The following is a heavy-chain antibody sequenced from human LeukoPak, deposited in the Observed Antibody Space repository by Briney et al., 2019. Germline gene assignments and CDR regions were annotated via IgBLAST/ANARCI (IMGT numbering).Heavy chain of an antibody. CDR1: GYTFTDNY. CDR2: INPISGDT. Sequence: ASVKVSCKAFGYTFTDNYIHWVRQAPGQGLEWMGWINPISGDTNYAQKFQGRVTMTRDTSISTAYMELSRLRSDDTAVYYCARVTVAYYYDSSGYYFDYWGQGTLVTVSS. V-gene: IGHV1-2*02. J-gene: IGHJ4*02. CDR3: ARVTVAYYYDSSGYYFDY. D-gene: IGHD3-22*01.